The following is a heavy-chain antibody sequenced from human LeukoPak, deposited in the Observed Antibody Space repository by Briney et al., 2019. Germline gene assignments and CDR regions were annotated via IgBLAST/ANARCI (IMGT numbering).Heavy chain of an antibody. J-gene: IGHJ4*02. CDR3: AKDRGYGEHEPFES. CDR2: ASHDEVGK. D-gene: IGHD4-17*01. CDR1: GFTFSDYA. V-gene: IGHV3-30*18. Sequence: GGSLRLSCVGSGFTFSDYAIHWVRQAPGKGLEWVAVASHDEVGKQFADSVKGRFTLSRGNSRDSVHLQMNRLRDEDTGVYYCAKDRGYGEHEPFESWGQGSLVTVSS.